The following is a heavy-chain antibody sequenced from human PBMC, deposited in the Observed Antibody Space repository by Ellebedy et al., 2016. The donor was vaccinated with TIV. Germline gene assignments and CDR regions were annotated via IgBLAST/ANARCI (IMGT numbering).Heavy chain of an antibody. CDR2: IYYSGNT. Sequence: SETLSLXCTVSGGSVSSTIYYWGWIRQHPGKGLEWIGYIYYSGNTDYNPSLKSRVTISIDTSKNQFSLKLSSVTAADTAVYYCARGANWNYGLDYWGQGTLVSVSS. D-gene: IGHD1-7*01. J-gene: IGHJ4*02. V-gene: IGHV4-31*03. CDR1: GGSVSSTIYY. CDR3: ARGANWNYGLDY.